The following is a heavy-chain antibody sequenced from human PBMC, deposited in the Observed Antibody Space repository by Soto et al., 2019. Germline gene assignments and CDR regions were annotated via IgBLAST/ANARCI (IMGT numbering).Heavy chain of an antibody. CDR1: RYTFTGHY. Sequence: GASVKVSCKASRYTFTGHYMHWVRQVSGRRLEFLGWLKPDNGGTYYAPKFQGRVTFTRDTSKTTAYMEMSGLQSDDTAVYFCARDLCPLGSGSPCPTFGMDLWGQGTTVTVSS. CDR2: LKPDNGGT. D-gene: IGHD3-10*01. J-gene: IGHJ6*02. V-gene: IGHV1-2*02. CDR3: ARDLCPLGSGSPCPTFGMDL.